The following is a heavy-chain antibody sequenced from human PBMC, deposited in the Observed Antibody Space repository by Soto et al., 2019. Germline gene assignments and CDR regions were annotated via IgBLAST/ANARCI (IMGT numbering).Heavy chain of an antibody. J-gene: IGHJ5*02. CDR2: IHSGGNT. CDR1: GFSISINY. V-gene: IGHV3-53*02. Sequence: EVQLVETGGGLIQPGGSLRLSCAASGFSISINYMSWVRQAPGKGLEWVSIIHSGGNTDYADSVKGRFTVSRDNSKNTVYLQMNSLRAEDTAIYYCASIAVAEGFDPWGQGTLVTASS. CDR3: ASIAVAEGFDP. D-gene: IGHD6-19*01.